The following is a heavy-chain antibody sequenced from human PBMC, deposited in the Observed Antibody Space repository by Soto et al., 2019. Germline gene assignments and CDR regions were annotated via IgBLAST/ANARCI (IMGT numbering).Heavy chain of an antibody. V-gene: IGHV4-34*01. CDR3: ARGNDVYSSSFSVY. CDR1: GGSFSGYY. CDR2: INHSGST. Sequence: SETLSLTCAVYGGSFSGYYWSWIRQPPGKGLEWIGEINHSGSTNYNPSLKSRVTITRDPSASTAYMELSSLRSEDTAVYYCARGNDVYSSSFSVYWGQGTLVTVSS. J-gene: IGHJ4*02. D-gene: IGHD6-6*01.